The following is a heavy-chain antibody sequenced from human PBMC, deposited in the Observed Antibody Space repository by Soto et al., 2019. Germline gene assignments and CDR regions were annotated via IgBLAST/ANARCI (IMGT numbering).Heavy chain of an antibody. CDR2: ISGSGYI. Sequence: EVQLVESGGGLVKPGGSLRLSCAASGFTFSSYSMNWVRQAPGKGLEWVSSISGSGYIYYADSVKGRFTISRDNAKNSLYLQMNGLRVEDTAVYYCARDSRGAVARPGWFDPWGQGTLVTVSS. J-gene: IGHJ5*02. V-gene: IGHV3-21*01. D-gene: IGHD6-19*01. CDR3: ARDSRGAVARPGWFDP. CDR1: GFTFSSYS.